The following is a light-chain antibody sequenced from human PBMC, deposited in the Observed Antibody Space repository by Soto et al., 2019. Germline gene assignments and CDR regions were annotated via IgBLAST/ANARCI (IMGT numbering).Light chain of an antibody. Sequence: DIQMTQSPSSLSASVGARVTITCRASQSVRSYLNWYQRKPGKAPKVLIYGAAALQSGVPSRFSGSASGTDFTLTVSSLQPEDFATYYGQQSFTTRYTLGQGTKLEIK. CDR3: QQSFTTRYT. CDR2: GAA. V-gene: IGKV1-39*01. J-gene: IGKJ2*01. CDR1: QSVRSY.